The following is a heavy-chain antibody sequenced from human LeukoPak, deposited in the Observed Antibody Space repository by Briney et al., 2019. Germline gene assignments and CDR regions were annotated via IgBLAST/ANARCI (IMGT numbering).Heavy chain of an antibody. J-gene: IGHJ4*02. D-gene: IGHD1-26*01. V-gene: IGHV3-11*01. CDR2: ISSSGSTI. CDR1: GFTFSDYY. Sequence: GGSLRLSCAASGFTFSDYYMSWIRQAPGKGLEWVSYISSSGSTIYYAYSVKVRFTISRDNANNSLYLQMTSLTAEDTAAYYCARGGSPGLFDYWGQGTLVTVSS. CDR3: ARGGSPGLFDY.